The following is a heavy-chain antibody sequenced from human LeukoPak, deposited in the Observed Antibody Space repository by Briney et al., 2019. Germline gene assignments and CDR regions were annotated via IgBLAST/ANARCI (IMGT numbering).Heavy chain of an antibody. CDR1: GFTFSSYE. V-gene: IGHV3-48*03. CDR2: ISSSGSTI. Sequence: PGGSLRLSCAASGFTFSSYEMNWVRQAPGKGLERVSYISSSGSTIYYADSVKGRFTISRDNAKNSLYLQMNSLRAEDTAVYYCARGARRYCSSTSCRPPFDYWGQGTLVTVCS. J-gene: IGHJ4*02. CDR3: ARGARRYCSSTSCRPPFDY. D-gene: IGHD2-2*01.